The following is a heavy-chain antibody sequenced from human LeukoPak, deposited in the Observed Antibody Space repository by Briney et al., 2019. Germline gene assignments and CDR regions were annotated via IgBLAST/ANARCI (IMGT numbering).Heavy chain of an antibody. CDR1: GFTFDDYA. CDR3: ATETNGRHYDY. D-gene: IGHD1-14*01. V-gene: IGHV3-21*06. CDR2: FGPTGSDR. Sequence: KAGGSLRLSCAASGFTFDDYAMHWVRQAPGKGLEWVASFGPTGSDRYHADSIKGRFTISRDNANNFLYLQMNSLRAEDTAVYYCATETNGRHYDYWGQGTLLTVSS. J-gene: IGHJ4*02.